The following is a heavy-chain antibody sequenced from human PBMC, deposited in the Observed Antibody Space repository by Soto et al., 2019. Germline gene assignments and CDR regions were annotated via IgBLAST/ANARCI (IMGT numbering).Heavy chain of an antibody. CDR2: INAGNGNT. D-gene: IGHD3-22*01. CDR3: ARTETYYYDSSGLDY. J-gene: IGHJ4*02. V-gene: IGHV1-3*01. CDR1: GYTFTNYA. Sequence: GASVKVSCKASGYTFTNYAMHWVRQAPGQGLEWMGWINAGNGNTKYSQMFQGRVTMTTDTSTSTAYMELRSLRSDDTAVYYCARTETYYYDSSGLDYWGQGTLVTVSS.